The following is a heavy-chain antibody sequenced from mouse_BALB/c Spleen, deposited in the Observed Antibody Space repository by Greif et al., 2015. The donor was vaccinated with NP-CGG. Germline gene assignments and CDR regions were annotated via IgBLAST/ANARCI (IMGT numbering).Heavy chain of an antibody. Sequence: EVQLVESGGGLVKPGGSLKLSCAASGFTFSSYAMSWVRQTPEKRLEWVATISSGGSYTYYPDSVKGRFTISRDNAKNTLYLQMSSLRSEDTAMYYCARITTVEGYAMDYWGQGTSVTVSS. J-gene: IGHJ4*01. CDR1: GFTFSSYA. CDR3: ARITTVEGYAMDY. CDR2: ISSGGSYT. V-gene: IGHV5-9-3*01. D-gene: IGHD1-1*01.